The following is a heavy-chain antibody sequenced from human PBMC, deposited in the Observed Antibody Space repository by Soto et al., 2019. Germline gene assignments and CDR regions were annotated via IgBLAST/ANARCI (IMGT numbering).Heavy chain of an antibody. CDR1: GYTLPGYA. V-gene: IGHV1-3*01. Sequence: ASVKVSCKASGYTLPGYAMHWVRQAPGQRLEWMGWINAGNGNTKYSQKFQGRVTITRDTSASTAYMELSSLRSEDTAVYYCARAVEVPADFDYWGPGTLVTVSS. CDR3: ARAVEVPADFDY. D-gene: IGHD1-1*01. CDR2: INAGNGNT. J-gene: IGHJ4*02.